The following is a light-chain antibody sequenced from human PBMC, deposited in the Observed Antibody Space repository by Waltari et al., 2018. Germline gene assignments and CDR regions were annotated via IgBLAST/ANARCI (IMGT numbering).Light chain of an antibody. J-gene: IGLJ2*01. CDR2: SDN. Sequence: QSVLTQPPSASGTPGQRVTISCSGSSSNIGSNSVNWYQHLPGTAPKLLINSDNQRPSGVPDRFSGSKSGASASLAISGLQSEDEADYYCAAWDVSLNGLVFGGGTKLTVL. CDR3: AAWDVSLNGLV. V-gene: IGLV1-44*01. CDR1: SSNIGSNS.